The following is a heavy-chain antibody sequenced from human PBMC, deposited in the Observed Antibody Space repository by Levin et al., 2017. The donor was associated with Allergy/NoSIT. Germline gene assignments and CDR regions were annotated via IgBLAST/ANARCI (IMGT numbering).Heavy chain of an antibody. J-gene: IGHJ6*02. D-gene: IGHD1-7*01. Sequence: GGSLRLSCAASGFTFSSYSMNWVRQAPGKGLEWVSSISSSSSYIYYADSVKGRFTISRDNAKNSLYLQMNSLRAEDTAVYYCARDRGITGTTYGMDVWGQGTTVTVSS. V-gene: IGHV3-21*01. CDR2: ISSSSSYI. CDR1: GFTFSSYS. CDR3: ARDRGITGTTYGMDV.